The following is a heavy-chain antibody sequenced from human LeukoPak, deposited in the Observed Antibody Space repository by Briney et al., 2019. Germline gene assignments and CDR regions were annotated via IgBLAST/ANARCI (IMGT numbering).Heavy chain of an antibody. J-gene: IGHJ4*02. Sequence: SETLSLTCTVSGGSISSYYWSWIRLPPGKGLEWIGYIYYTGATYYNPSLKSRVTISLDTSKNQFSLKPSSVTAADTAVYYCAGGESPIDYWGQGTLVTVSS. CDR1: GGSISSYY. D-gene: IGHD3-10*01. CDR3: AGGESPIDY. CDR2: IYYTGAT. V-gene: IGHV4-59*12.